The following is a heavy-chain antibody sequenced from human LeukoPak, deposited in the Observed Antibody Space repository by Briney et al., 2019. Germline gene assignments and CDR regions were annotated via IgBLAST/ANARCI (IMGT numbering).Heavy chain of an antibody. D-gene: IGHD2/OR15-2a*01. CDR1: GFTFSSYS. Sequence: PGGSLRLSCAASGFTFSSYSMNWVRQAPGKGLEWVSSISSSSSYIYYADSVKGRFTISRDNAKNSLYLQMNSLRAEDTAVYYCARDFPRSHGTDGFDYWGQGTLVTVSS. CDR2: ISSSSSYI. V-gene: IGHV3-21*01. J-gene: IGHJ4*02. CDR3: ARDFPRSHGTDGFDY.